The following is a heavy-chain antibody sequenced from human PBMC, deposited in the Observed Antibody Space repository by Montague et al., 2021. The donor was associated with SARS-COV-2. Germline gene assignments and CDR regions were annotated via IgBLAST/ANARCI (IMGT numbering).Heavy chain of an antibody. CDR2: INHSGST. V-gene: IGHV4-34*01. D-gene: IGHD4-17*01. J-gene: IGHJ6*02. CDR3: ARSTVTNSPFGFSNKLRSRYNGMDV. Sequence: SETLSLTCAVYGGSFSGYYLNWIRQPPGKGLEWIWEINHSGSTNYNPSLKSRVTIAVDTSKNQVSLKLTSVTAADTAVFYCARSTVTNSPFGFSNKLRSRYNGMDVWGQGTTVTVSS. CDR1: GGSFSGYY.